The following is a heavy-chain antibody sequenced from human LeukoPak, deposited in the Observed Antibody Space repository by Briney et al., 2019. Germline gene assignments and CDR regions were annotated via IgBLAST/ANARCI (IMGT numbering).Heavy chain of an antibody. D-gene: IGHD3-10*01. CDR1: GGSFSGYY. V-gene: IGHV4-34*01. Sequence: SETLSLTCAVYGGSFSGYYWSWIRQPPGKGLEWIGEINHSGSTNYNPSLKSRVTISVDTSKNQFSLKLSSVTAADTAVYYCARQLDTIIRGVRHFYFDYWGQGILVTVSS. CDR3: ARQLDTIIRGVRHFYFDY. CDR2: INHSGST. J-gene: IGHJ4*02.